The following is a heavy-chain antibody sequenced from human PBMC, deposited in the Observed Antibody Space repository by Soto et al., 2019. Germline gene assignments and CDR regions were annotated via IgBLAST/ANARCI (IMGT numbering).Heavy chain of an antibody. Sequence: QVQLQESGPGLVKPSETLSLTCTVSGGSVSSGSYYWSWIRQPPGKGLEWIGYIYYSGSTNYNPPLKSRVTISVDTSKNHFSLKLSSVTAADTAVYYCARGYYDSSGYYYDRSRWYYYYGMDVWGQGTTVTVSS. J-gene: IGHJ6*02. CDR1: GGSVSSGSYY. CDR2: IYYSGST. CDR3: ARGYYDSSGYYYDRSRWYYYYGMDV. V-gene: IGHV4-61*03. D-gene: IGHD3-22*01.